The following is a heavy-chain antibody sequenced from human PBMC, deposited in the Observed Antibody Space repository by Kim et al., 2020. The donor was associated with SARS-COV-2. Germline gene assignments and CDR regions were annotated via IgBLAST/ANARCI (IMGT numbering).Heavy chain of an antibody. CDR3: AKDSRIAAAGKRKSYFDY. V-gene: IGHV3-23*03. D-gene: IGHD6-13*01. Sequence: GGSLRLSCAASGFTFSSYAMSWVRQAPGKGLEWVSVIYSGGSSTYYADSVKGRFTISRDNSKNTLYLQMNSLRAEDTAVYYCAKDSRIAAAGKRKSYFDYWGQGTLVTVSS. CDR1: GFTFSSYA. CDR2: IYSGGSST. J-gene: IGHJ4*02.